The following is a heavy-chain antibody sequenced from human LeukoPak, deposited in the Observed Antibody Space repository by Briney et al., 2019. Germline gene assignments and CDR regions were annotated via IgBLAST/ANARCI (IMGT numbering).Heavy chain of an antibody. V-gene: IGHV3-23*01. CDR2: ISGSGGST. CDR1: GFTFSSYA. J-gene: IGHJ6*02. Sequence: GGSLRLSCAASGFTFSSYAVSWVRQAPGKGLEWVSAISGSGGSTYYADSVKGRFTISRDNSKNTLYLQMNSLRAEDTAVYYCAKGLDYDFWSGYAHYGMDVWGQGTTVTVSS. D-gene: IGHD3-3*01. CDR3: AKGLDYDFWSGYAHYGMDV.